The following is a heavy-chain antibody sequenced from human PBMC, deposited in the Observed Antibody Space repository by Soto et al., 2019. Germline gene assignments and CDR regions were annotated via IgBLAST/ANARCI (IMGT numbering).Heavy chain of an antibody. D-gene: IGHD1-1*01. V-gene: IGHV4-34*01. CDR3: ARVARGTATTVVDAFDI. CDR1: GGFVSSGSYY. CDR2: MSHSGGT. Sequence: QVQLQQWGAGLLKPSETLSLTCAVYGGFVSSGSYYWSWIRQPPGKGLEWIGEMSHSGGTNFNPSLKSLVNISVDTSNNQFFLKLSSVTGADTALYYCARVARGTATTVVDAFDIWGPGTMVTVSS. J-gene: IGHJ3*02.